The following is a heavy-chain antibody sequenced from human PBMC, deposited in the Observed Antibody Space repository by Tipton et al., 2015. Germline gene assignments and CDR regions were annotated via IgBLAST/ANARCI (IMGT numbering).Heavy chain of an antibody. CDR2: VYSSGKS. J-gene: IGHJ4*02. CDR3: ARESYNEGWYADS. Sequence: TLSLTCTVSGASISSDSWSWIRQAAGKGLEWIGRVYSSGKSDSTPSFRSRVIISLDRPMNQFSLRLSSVTAADTALYYCARESYNEGWYADSWGQGTLVTVSS. V-gene: IGHV4-61*02. CDR1: GASISSDS. D-gene: IGHD6-19*01.